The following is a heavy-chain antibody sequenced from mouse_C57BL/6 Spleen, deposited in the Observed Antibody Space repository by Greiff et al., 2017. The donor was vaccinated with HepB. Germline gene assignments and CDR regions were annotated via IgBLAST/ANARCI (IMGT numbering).Heavy chain of an antibody. J-gene: IGHJ1*03. CDR2: ISSGSSTI. V-gene: IGHV5-17*01. CDR3: ARGRYDGYYRYFDV. D-gene: IGHD2-3*01. Sequence: EVMLVESGGGLVKPGGSLKLSCAASGFTFSDYGMHWVRQAPEKGLEWVAYISSGSSTIYYADTVKGRFTISRDNAKNTLFLQMTSLRSEDTAMYYCARGRYDGYYRYFDVWGTGTTVTVSS. CDR1: GFTFSDYG.